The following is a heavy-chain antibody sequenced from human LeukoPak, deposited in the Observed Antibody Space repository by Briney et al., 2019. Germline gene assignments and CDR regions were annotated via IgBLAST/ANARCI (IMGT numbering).Heavy chain of an antibody. CDR2: IKQDGSEK. CDR1: GFTFSSYW. J-gene: IGHJ4*02. Sequence: GGSLRLSCAASGFTFSSYWMSWVRQAPGKGLEWVANIKQDGSEKYYVDSVKGRFTISRDNAKNSLYLQMNSLRAEDTAVYFCARDHSDYVRVGLDYWGQGTLATVSS. V-gene: IGHV3-7*01. D-gene: IGHD5-12*01. CDR3: ARDHSDYVRVGLDY.